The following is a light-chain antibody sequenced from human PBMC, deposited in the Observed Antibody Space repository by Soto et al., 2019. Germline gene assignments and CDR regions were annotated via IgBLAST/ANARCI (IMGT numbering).Light chain of an antibody. Sequence: EIVLTQSPGTLSLSPGERATLSCRASQSVSSNNLAWYQQRPGQAPRVVIYGASTRATGIPERFSGSGSGKEFTLTISRLEPEDFAVYYCQQYGRSPFTFGPGTNVDIK. CDR1: QSVSSNN. V-gene: IGKV3-20*01. CDR3: QQYGRSPFT. CDR2: GAS. J-gene: IGKJ3*01.